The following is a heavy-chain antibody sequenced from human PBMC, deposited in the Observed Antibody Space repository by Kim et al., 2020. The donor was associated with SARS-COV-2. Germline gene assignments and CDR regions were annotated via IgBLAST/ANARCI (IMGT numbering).Heavy chain of an antibody. J-gene: IGHJ6*02. CDR2: IIPIFGTA. V-gene: IGHV1-69*13. CDR3: ASAYCGGDCYSGPVPHYYYYCSGMQV. CDR1: GGTFSSYA. D-gene: IGHD2-21*02. Sequence: SVKVSCKASGGTFSSYAISWVRQAPGQGLEWMGGIIPIFGTANYAQKFQGRVTITADESTSTAYMELSSLRSEDTAVYYCASAYCGGDCYSGPVPHYYYYCSGMQVWGPGTTATVSS.